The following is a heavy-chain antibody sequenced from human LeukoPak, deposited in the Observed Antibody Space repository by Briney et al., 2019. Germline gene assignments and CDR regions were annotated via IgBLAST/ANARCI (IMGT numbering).Heavy chain of an antibody. Sequence: QPGGSLRLSCAASGFTFSSYGMHWVRQAPGKGLEWVAVISYDGSNKYYADSVKGRFTISRDNSKNTLYLQMNSLRAEDTAVYYCAKELLDYGDSNWGQGTLVTVSS. J-gene: IGHJ4*02. D-gene: IGHD4-17*01. CDR3: AKELLDYGDSN. CDR2: ISYDGSNK. CDR1: GFTFSSYG. V-gene: IGHV3-30*18.